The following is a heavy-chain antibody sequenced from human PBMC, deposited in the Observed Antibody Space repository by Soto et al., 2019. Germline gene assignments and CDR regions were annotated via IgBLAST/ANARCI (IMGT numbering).Heavy chain of an antibody. D-gene: IGHD1-26*01. Sequence: SVKVSCKASGGTFSSYAISWVRQAPGQGLEWMGGIIPIFGTANYAQKFQGRVTITADESTSTAYMELSSLRSEDTAVYYCASREGGTYGMDVWGQGTTVTVSS. V-gene: IGHV1-69*13. CDR2: IIPIFGTA. CDR1: GGTFSSYA. CDR3: ASREGGTYGMDV. J-gene: IGHJ6*02.